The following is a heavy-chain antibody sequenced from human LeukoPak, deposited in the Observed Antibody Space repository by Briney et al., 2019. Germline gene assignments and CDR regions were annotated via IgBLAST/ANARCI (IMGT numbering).Heavy chain of an antibody. Sequence: PSETLSLTCAVYGGSFSGYYWSWLRQPPGKGLEWIGELNHSGSTNYNPSLKSRVTISVDTSKNQFSLKLSSVTSADTAVYYCARDLRYFDWYGGNWLDPWGQGTLVTVSS. J-gene: IGHJ5*02. CDR2: LNHSGST. D-gene: IGHD3-9*01. CDR1: GGSFSGYY. CDR3: ARDLRYFDWYGGNWLDP. V-gene: IGHV4-34*01.